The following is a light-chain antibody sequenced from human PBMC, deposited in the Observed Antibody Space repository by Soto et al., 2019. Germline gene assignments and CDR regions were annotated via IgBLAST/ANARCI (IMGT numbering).Light chain of an antibody. CDR1: QGISSW. CDR2: AAS. V-gene: IGKV1-12*01. CDR3: QQYVNLPYT. Sequence: DIQMTRSPSFVSAAAGDRVTITCGGSQGISSWLAWYQQKPGRAPKLLIYAASRLQGGVPLRFSGRGSGTHFTFTIYGLQPEDAAIYSCQQYVNLPYTFGQGTRLEIK. J-gene: IGKJ5*01.